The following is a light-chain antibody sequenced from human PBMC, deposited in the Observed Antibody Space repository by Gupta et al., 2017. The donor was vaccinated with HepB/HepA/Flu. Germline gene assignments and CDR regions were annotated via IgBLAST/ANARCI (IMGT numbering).Light chain of an antibody. J-gene: IGLJ3*02. CDR2: YDD. V-gene: IGLV1-36*01. Sequence: QSVLTQPPSVSEAPRQRVTISCSGSSSNIGNNAVNWYQQLPGEAPKLLIYYDDLLPSGVSDRFSGSKSGTSASLAISGLQSEDEADYYCAAWDDSLNGPEFGGGTKLTVL. CDR3: AAWDDSLNGPE. CDR1: SSNIGNNA.